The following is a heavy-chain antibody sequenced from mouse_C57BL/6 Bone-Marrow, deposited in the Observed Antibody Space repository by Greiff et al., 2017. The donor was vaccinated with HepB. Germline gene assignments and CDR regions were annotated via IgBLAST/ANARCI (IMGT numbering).Heavy chain of an antibody. V-gene: IGHV2-5*01. J-gene: IGHJ4*01. CDR3: AKTSYGNYGGGAMDY. CDR2: IWRGGST. Sequence: VKLVESGPGLVQPSQSLSITCTVSGFSLTSYGVHWVRQSPGKGLEWLGVIWRGGSTDYNAAFMSRLSITKDNSKSQVFFKMNSLQADDTAIYYCAKTSYGNYGGGAMDYWGQGTSVTVSS. CDR1: GFSLTSYG. D-gene: IGHD2-1*01.